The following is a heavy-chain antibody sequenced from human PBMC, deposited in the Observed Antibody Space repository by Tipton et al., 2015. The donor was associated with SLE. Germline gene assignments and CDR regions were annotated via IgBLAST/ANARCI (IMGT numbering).Heavy chain of an antibody. V-gene: IGHV4-34*08. J-gene: IGHJ5*02. CDR3: ASVAAAGSSSWFDP. CDR2: INHSGST. Sequence: LRLSCAASGFTFSDYYMSWIRQAPGKGLEWIGEINHSGSTNYNPSLKSRVTISIDTSKNQFSLRLSSVTAADTAVYYCASVAAAGSSSWFDPWGQGTLVTVSS. D-gene: IGHD6-13*01. CDR1: GFTFSDYY.